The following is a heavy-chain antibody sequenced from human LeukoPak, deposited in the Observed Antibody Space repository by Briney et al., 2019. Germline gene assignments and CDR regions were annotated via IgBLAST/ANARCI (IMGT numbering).Heavy chain of an antibody. J-gene: IGHJ4*02. Sequence: GASVKVSCKASGYTFTSYDINWVRQATGQGLEWMGWMNPNSGNTGYAQKFQGRVTITRNTSISTAYMELSSLRSEDMAVYYCARVIPAGGIDYWGQGTLVTVSS. V-gene: IGHV1-8*03. D-gene: IGHD3-16*01. CDR3: ARVIPAGGIDY. CDR2: MNPNSGNT. CDR1: GYTFTSYD.